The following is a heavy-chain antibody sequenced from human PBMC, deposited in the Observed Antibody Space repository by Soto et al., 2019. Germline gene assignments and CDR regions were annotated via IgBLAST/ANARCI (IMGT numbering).Heavy chain of an antibody. CDR1: GYTFTGYY. V-gene: IGHV1-2*04. CDR2: INPNSGGT. CDR3: ARVAEGYCSSTSCPFDS. D-gene: IGHD2-2*01. Sequence: QVQLVQSGAEVKKPGASVKVSCKASGYTFTGYYMHWVRQAPGQGLEWMGWINPNSGGTNYAQKFQGWVTMTRDTSISTAYMELSRLRSDDTAVYYCARVAEGYCSSTSCPFDSWGPGTLVTVSS. J-gene: IGHJ4*02.